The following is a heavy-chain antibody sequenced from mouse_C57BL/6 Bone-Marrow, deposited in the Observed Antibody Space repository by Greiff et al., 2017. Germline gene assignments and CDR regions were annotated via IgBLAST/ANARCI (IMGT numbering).Heavy chain of an antibody. CDR3: ARKGYYGPGVYFDY. D-gene: IGHD1-2*01. Sequence: QVQLQQPGAELVKPGASVKLSCKASGYTFTSYWMHWVKQRPGQGLEWIGMIHPNSGSTNYNEKFKSKATLTVDKSSSTAYMQLSSLTSEDSAVYYCARKGYYGPGVYFDYWCQGTTLTVSS. V-gene: IGHV1-64*01. CDR1: GYTFTSYW. J-gene: IGHJ2*01. CDR2: IHPNSGST.